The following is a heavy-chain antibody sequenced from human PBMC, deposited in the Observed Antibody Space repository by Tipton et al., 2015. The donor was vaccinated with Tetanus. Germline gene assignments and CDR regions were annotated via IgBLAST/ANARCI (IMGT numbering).Heavy chain of an antibody. V-gene: IGHV4-34*01. Sequence: LRLSCAVYGGSFSGYYWSWIRQPPGKGLEWIGEINHSGSTNYNPSLKSRVTISVDTSKNQFSLKMTSVTAADTAVYYCARELRGSVAGSGGDCWGQGTLVTVSS. CDR3: ARELRGSVAGSGGDC. J-gene: IGHJ4*02. CDR2: INHSGST. CDR1: GGSFSGYY. D-gene: IGHD6-19*01.